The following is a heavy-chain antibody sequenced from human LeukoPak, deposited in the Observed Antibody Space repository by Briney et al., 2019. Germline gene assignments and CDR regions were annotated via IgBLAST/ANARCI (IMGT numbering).Heavy chain of an antibody. CDR3: AKASAMIVVVSKHFDY. CDR2: IRSDGSNK. Sequence: GGSLRLSCAASGFTFSSYGIHWVRQAPGKGLEWVTFIRSDGSNKYYADSVKGRFTISRDNSKNTLYLQMNSLRAEDTAVYYCAKASAMIVVVSKHFDYWGQGTLVTVSS. D-gene: IGHD3-22*01. V-gene: IGHV3-30*02. J-gene: IGHJ4*02. CDR1: GFTFSSYG.